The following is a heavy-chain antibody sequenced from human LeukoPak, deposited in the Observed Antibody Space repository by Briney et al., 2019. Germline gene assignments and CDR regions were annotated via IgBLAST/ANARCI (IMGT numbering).Heavy chain of an antibody. CDR1: GFTFSNYW. J-gene: IGHJ4*02. CDR2: ISTDGSST. CDR3: AQVGATGY. Sequence: GGSLRLSCAASGFTFSNYWMHWVSQDPGKGLVWVSRISTDGSSTTYAASVKGRYTISRDNAKNTLYLQMNSLRAEDAAVYYGAQVGATGYWGQGTLVTVSS. V-gene: IGHV3-74*01. D-gene: IGHD1-26*01.